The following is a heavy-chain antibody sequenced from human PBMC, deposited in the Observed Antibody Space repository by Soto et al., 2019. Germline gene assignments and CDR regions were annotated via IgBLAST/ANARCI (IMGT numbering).Heavy chain of an antibody. D-gene: IGHD3-10*01. CDR2: ILYDGSNK. Sequence: QVQLVESGGGVVQPGRSLRLSCAASGFTFSSYAMHWVRQAPGKGLEWVAVILYDGSNKYYADSVKGRFTISRDNSKNTLYLQMNSLRAEDTAVYYCARDRRGLWFGESHAFDIWGQGTMVTISS. V-gene: IGHV3-30-3*01. CDR1: GFTFSSYA. J-gene: IGHJ3*02. CDR3: ARDRRGLWFGESHAFDI.